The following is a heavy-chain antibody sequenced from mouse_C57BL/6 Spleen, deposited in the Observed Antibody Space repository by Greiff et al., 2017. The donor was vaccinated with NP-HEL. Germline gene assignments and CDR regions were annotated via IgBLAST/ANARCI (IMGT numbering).Heavy chain of an antibody. V-gene: IGHV14-3*01. CDR2: IDPANGIT. CDR1: GFNIKNTY. Sequence: EVQLQESVAELVRPGASVKLSCTASGFNIKNTYMHWVKQRPEQGLEWIGRIDPANGITKYAPKFPGKAPITADTSSNTAYLQLSRLTSEDTAIYYCARSTYYGSSYGYFDVWGTGTTVTVSS. CDR3: ARSTYYGSSYGYFDV. D-gene: IGHD1-1*01. J-gene: IGHJ1*03.